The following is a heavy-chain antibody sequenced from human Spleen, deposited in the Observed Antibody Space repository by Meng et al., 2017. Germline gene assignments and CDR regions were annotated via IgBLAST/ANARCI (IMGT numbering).Heavy chain of an antibody. J-gene: IGHJ4*02. Sequence: GESLKISCAASGFSFTTFGINWVRQAPGKGLEWVSVIYSGGSTYYADSVKGRFTISRDNSKNTLYLQMNSLRAEDTAVYYCARVHSSGWYAFDYWGQGTLVTVSS. D-gene: IGHD6-19*01. CDR1: GFSFTTFG. CDR2: IYSGGST. V-gene: IGHV3-66*02. CDR3: ARVHSSGWYAFDY.